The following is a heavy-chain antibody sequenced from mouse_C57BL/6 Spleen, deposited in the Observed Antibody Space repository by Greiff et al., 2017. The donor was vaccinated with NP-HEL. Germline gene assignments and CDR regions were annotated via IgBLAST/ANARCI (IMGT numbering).Heavy chain of an antibody. V-gene: IGHV5-12*01. CDR1: GFTFSDYY. CDR3: ARQSGGYYFDY. J-gene: IGHJ2*01. Sequence: EVKLMESGGGLVQPGGSLTLSCAASGFTFSDYYMYWVRQTPEKRLEWVAYISNGGGSTYYPDTVKGRFTISRDNAKNTLYLQMSRLKSEDTAMYYCARQSGGYYFDYWGQGTTLTVSS. CDR2: ISNGGGST.